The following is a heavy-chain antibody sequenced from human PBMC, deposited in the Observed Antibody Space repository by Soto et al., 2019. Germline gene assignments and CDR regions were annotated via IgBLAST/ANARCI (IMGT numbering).Heavy chain of an antibody. CDR2: INPNSGNI. Sequence: VASVKVSCKASGNTFTSYDINWVRQATGHGLEWMGWINPNSGNIGYAQKFQGRVTMTRDTAIRTAYMEVSRLRSDDTAVYYCARGRASGSYYLLGYWGQGTLVPVSS. J-gene: IGHJ4*02. V-gene: IGHV1-8*01. D-gene: IGHD3-10*01. CDR1: GNTFTSYD. CDR3: ARGRASGSYYLLGY.